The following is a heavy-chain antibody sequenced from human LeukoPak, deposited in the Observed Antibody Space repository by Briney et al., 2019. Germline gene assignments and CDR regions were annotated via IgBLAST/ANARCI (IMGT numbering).Heavy chain of an antibody. CDR1: GFSFSDSG. Sequence: GGSLRLSCAASGFSFSDSGMHWVRQASGKGLEWVGHIRSKADSYATVYAASVKGRFTITRDDSENTAYLQMNSLKTEDTAVYYCARDKEHLFWSYSSQQPAWDWFDPWGQGTLVTVSS. CDR2: IRSKADSYAT. V-gene: IGHV3-73*01. CDR3: ARDKEHLFWSYSSQQPAWDWFDP. D-gene: IGHD6-13*01. J-gene: IGHJ5*02.